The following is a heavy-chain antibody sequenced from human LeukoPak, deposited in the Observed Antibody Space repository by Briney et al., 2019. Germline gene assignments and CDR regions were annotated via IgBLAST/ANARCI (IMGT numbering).Heavy chain of an antibody. Sequence: ASVKVSCKASGYTFTSYDINWVRQATGQGLEWMGWMNPNSGNTGYAQKFQGRVTMTRNTSISTAHMELSSLRSGDTAVYYCARGGYYYGSGSYNVWGQGTTVTVSS. D-gene: IGHD3-10*01. CDR2: MNPNSGNT. V-gene: IGHV1-8*01. CDR3: ARGGYYYGSGSYNV. CDR1: GYTFTSYD. J-gene: IGHJ6*02.